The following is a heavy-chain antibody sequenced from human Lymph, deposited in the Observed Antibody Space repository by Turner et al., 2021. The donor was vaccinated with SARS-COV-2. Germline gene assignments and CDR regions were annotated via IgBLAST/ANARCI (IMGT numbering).Heavy chain of an antibody. CDR1: GFTFDEYV. V-gene: IGHV3-9*01. Sequence: EVQLVESGGGLVQLGRSLRLSCAASGFTFDEYVMHWVRRAPGKGLEWVSGISWNSGSIGYADSVKGRFTISRGNAENSLYLQMNSLRAEDTALYYCAKGRRFGMDVWGQGTTVTVSS. J-gene: IGHJ6*02. CDR3: AKGRRFGMDV. CDR2: ISWNSGSI.